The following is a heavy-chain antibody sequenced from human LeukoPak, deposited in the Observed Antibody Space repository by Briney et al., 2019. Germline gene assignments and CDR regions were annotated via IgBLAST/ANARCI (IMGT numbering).Heavy chain of an antibody. V-gene: IGHV3-30*18. Sequence: GGSLRLSSAAPGNTFGSIHWVRQAPSKGLEWVGVISYDSRIKYYADSLKGRFTISRYNSKNTVYLQMNSLRAEDTAVYFCAKEYDGVHDAFDIWGQGTMVTVSS. J-gene: IGHJ3*02. CDR3: AKEYDGVHDAFDI. CDR1: GNTFGS. CDR2: ISYDSRIK. D-gene: IGHD3-10*01.